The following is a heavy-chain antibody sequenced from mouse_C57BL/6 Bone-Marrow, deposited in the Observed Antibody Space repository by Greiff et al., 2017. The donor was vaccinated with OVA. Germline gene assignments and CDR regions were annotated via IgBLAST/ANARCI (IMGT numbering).Heavy chain of an antibody. V-gene: IGHV1-39*01. J-gene: IGHJ2*01. CDR1: GYSFTDYN. Sequence: EVQLQQSGPELVKPGASVKISCKASGYSFTDYNMNWVKQSTGQSLEWIGVINPNYGTTNYNQKFKGKATLTVDQSSSTAYMQLNSLTSDYSAVYYCARFRNCYGSFDYWGQGTTLTVSS. CDR2: INPNYGTT. D-gene: IGHD1-1*01. CDR3: ARFRNCYGSFDY.